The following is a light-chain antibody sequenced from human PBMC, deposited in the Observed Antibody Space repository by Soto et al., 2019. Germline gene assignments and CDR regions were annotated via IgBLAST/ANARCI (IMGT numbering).Light chain of an antibody. Sequence: IVVSQSPATLSLTPGERATLSCMASQSVSSYLAWYQQKPGQAPRLLIYDASNRATGIPARFSGSGSGTDFTLTISSLEPEDFAVYYCQQRSNWPPTFGQGTRLEI. V-gene: IGKV3-11*01. J-gene: IGKJ5*01. CDR1: QSVSSY. CDR2: DAS. CDR3: QQRSNWPPT.